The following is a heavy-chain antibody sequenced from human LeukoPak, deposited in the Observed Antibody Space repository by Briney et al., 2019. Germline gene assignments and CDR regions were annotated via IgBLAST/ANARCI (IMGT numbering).Heavy chain of an antibody. CDR2: INPNSGGT. J-gene: IGHJ4*02. CDR3: ARDRKAVAGEYLDY. Sequence: SVKVSCKASGYTFTGYYMHWVRQAPGQGLEWMGRINPNSGGTNYAQKFQGRVTMTRDTSISTAYMELSRLRSDDTAVYYCARDRKAVAGEYLDYWGQGTLVTVSS. V-gene: IGHV1-2*06. CDR1: GYTFTGYY. D-gene: IGHD6-19*01.